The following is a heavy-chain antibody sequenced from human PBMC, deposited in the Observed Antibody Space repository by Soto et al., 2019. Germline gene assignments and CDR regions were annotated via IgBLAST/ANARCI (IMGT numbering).Heavy chain of an antibody. V-gene: IGHV1-18*04. CDR2: ISAYNGNT. J-gene: IGHJ6*02. Sequence: ASVKVSCKASGYTFTSYGISWVGQAPGQGLEWMGWISAYNGNTNYAQKLQGRVTMTTDTSTSTAYMELRSLRSDDTAVYYCAAGLLGVDLANYYYYGMDVWGQGTTVTVSS. CDR3: AAGLLGVDLANYYYYGMDV. CDR1: GYTFTSYG. D-gene: IGHD6-13*01.